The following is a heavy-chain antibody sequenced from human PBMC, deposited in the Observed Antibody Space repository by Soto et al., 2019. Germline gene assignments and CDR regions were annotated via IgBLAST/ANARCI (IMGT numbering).Heavy chain of an antibody. D-gene: IGHD7-27*01. J-gene: IGHJ6*02. CDR1: GGSISSSSYY. Sequence: SSETLSLTCTVSGGSISSSSYYWGWIRQPPGKGLEWIGSIYYSGSTYYNPSLKSRVTISVDTSKNQFSLKLSSVTAADTAVYYCARDNWGLGYYYGMDVWGQGTTVTVS. CDR3: ARDNWGLGYYYGMDV. V-gene: IGHV4-39*07. CDR2: IYYSGST.